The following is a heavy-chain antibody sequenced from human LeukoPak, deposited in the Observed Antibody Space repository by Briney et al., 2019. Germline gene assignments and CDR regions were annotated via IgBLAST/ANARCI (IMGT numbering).Heavy chain of an antibody. V-gene: IGHV3-48*04. CDR1: GFTFSDYS. CDR3: ASWAGNTQSDSWSGPFDY. J-gene: IGHJ4*02. Sequence: GGSLRLSCAASGFTFSDYSMNWVRQAPGKGLECISYISSDRKTTWHADSVKGRFTISRDNAKNSLYLQMSSLRVEDTAVYYCASWAGNTQSDSWSGPFDYWGQGTLVTVSS. D-gene: IGHD3-3*01. CDR2: ISSDRKTT.